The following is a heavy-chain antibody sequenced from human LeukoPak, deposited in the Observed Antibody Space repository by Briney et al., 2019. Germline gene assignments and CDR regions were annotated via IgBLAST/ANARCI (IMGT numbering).Heavy chain of an antibody. CDR2: IYYSEST. CDR1: GGSISSYY. CDR3: ARSPSYGYFDY. Sequence: SETLSLTCTVSGGSISSYYWSWIRQPPGKGLEWIGYIYYSESTNCNPSLKSRVTISVDTSKNQFSLKLSSVTAADTAVYYCARSPSYGYFDYWGQGTLVTVSS. J-gene: IGHJ4*02. D-gene: IGHD3-10*01. V-gene: IGHV4-59*01.